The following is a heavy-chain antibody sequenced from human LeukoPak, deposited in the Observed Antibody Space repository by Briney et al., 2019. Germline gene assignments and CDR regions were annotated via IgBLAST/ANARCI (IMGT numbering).Heavy chain of an antibody. Sequence: GGSLRLSCTASGFTFGDYAMSWVRQAPGKGLEWVGFIRSKAYGGTTEYAASVKGRFTISRDDSKSIAYLQMNSLKTEDTAVYYCTRASSNWNDGILYYSDYWGQGTLVTVSS. CDR2: IRSKAYGGTT. CDR1: GFTFGDYA. V-gene: IGHV3-49*04. CDR3: TRASSNWNDGILYYSDY. D-gene: IGHD1-1*01. J-gene: IGHJ4*02.